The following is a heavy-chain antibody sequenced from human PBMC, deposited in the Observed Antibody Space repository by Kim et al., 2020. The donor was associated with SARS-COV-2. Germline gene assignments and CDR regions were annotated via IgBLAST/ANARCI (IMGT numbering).Heavy chain of an antibody. Sequence: YYADSGKGRLTISRDNSKNTRYLQMNSLRAEDTAVYYCAKDKGFGELLEDYWGQGTLVTVSS. D-gene: IGHD3-10*01. V-gene: IGHV3-30*02. J-gene: IGHJ4*02. CDR3: AKDKGFGELLEDY.